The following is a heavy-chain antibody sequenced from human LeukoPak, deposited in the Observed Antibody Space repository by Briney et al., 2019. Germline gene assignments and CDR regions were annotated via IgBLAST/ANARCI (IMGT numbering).Heavy chain of an antibody. Sequence: ASVKVSCKASGCTFTSYYMHWVRQAPGQGLDWMGIINPSGGSTSYAQKFQGRVTMTRDMSTSTVYMELSSLRSEDTAVYYCARDRIAAAGTGGGFDYWGQGTLVTVSS. V-gene: IGHV1-46*01. CDR1: GCTFTSYY. J-gene: IGHJ4*02. CDR2: INPSGGST. CDR3: ARDRIAAAGTGGGFDY. D-gene: IGHD6-13*01.